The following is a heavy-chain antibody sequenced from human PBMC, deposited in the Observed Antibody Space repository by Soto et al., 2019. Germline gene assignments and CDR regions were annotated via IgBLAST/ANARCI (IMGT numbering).Heavy chain of an antibody. V-gene: IGHV3-23*01. CDR1: GFTFSTYG. CDR2: TSGSGTST. D-gene: IGHD3-3*01. CDR3: AKAMLYDFGGGYSRAVDI. J-gene: IGHJ3*02. Sequence: EVQLLESGGGLVQPGGSLRLACAASGFTFSTYGMTWVRQSPGKGLEWVSATSGSGTSTYYAASVRGRFTISRYKAENTRYLQMNSLTVEYAAVYYCAKAMLYDFGGGYSRAVDIWGRGRMVTVS.